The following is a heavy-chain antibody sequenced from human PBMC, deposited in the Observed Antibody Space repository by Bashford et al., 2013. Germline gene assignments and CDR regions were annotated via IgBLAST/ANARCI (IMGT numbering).Heavy chain of an antibody. D-gene: IGHD6-13*01. J-gene: IGHJ4*02. CDR2: INPDGSSQ. V-gene: IGHV3-11*04. Sequence: GGSLRLSCAALDSLQQLLHDLDPPGSRKGLEWVSYINPDGSSQYYADSVQGRFTISRDNAKNSLFLQMNSLRAEDTAVYYCAKDHKAAGLYLDSWGQGTLVTVSS. CDR1: DSLQQLL. CDR3: AKDHKAAGLYLDS.